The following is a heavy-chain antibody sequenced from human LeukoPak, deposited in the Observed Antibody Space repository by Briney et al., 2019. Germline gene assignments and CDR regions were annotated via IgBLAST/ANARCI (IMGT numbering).Heavy chain of an antibody. Sequence: SGGSLRLSCAASGFTFSSYGMSWVRQVPGKGLEWVSAISGSGSNTYYADSVKGRFTISRDNSKNTLYLQMNSLRAEDSAVYYCAKDIRSGYYGVLDCWGQGTLVTVSS. CDR1: GFTFSSYG. D-gene: IGHD3-22*01. V-gene: IGHV3-23*01. CDR2: ISGSGSNT. J-gene: IGHJ4*02. CDR3: AKDIRSGYYGVLDC.